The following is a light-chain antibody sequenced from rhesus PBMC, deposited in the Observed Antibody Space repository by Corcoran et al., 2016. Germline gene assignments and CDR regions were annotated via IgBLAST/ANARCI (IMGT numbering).Light chain of an antibody. CDR1: QGISNN. CDR2: YVS. Sequence: DIQMTQSPSSLSASVGDTVTITCRASQGISNNLAWYQQKPGKVPKLLIYYVSTLQSGVPSRFSGNGSGTDFTLTISSLQPEDFATYYCQHGYGTPYSFGQGTKVEIK. CDR3: QHGYGTPYS. J-gene: IGKJ2*01. V-gene: IGKV1S15*01.